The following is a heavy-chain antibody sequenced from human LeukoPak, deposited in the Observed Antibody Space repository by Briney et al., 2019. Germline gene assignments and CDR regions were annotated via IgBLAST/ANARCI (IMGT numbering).Heavy chain of an antibody. CDR1: GFTFSSYS. D-gene: IGHD3-16*02. Sequence: GGSLRLSCAASGFTFSSYSMNWVRQAPGKGLEWVSSISSSSSYIYYADSVKGRFTISRDNSKNTLYLQMNSLRAEDTAVYYCAKALGELSFIVDYWGQGTLVTVSS. CDR3: AKALGELSFIVDY. J-gene: IGHJ4*02. V-gene: IGHV3-21*04. CDR2: ISSSSSYI.